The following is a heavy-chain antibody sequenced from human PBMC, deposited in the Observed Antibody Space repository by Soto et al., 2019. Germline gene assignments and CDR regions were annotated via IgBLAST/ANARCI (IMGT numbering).Heavy chain of an antibody. CDR2: IIPIFGTA. J-gene: IGHJ6*02. CDR1: GGAFSSYA. CDR3: ARDKSSSFYYYYYYGMDV. V-gene: IGHV1-69*13. Sequence: ASVKVSCKASGGAFSSYAISWVRQAPGQGLEWMGGIIPIFGTANYAQKFQGRVTITADESTSTAYMELSSLRSEDTAVYYCARDKSSSFYYYYYYGMDVWGQGTTVTVSS. D-gene: IGHD6-13*01.